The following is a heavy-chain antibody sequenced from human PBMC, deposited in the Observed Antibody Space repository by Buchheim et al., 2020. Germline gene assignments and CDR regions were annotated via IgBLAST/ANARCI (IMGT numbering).Heavy chain of an antibody. CDR1: DGSLSGFY. Sequence: QVQLQQWGAGLLKPSETLSLTCAVYDGSLSGFYWSWIRQPPGKGLEWIGEINHSGSATYNPSLKSRVTISVDTSKKQFSLKLTSVTAADTAVYYCATGGLWLERHYFDNWGQGTL. CDR2: INHSGSA. J-gene: IGHJ4*02. CDR3: ATGGLWLERHYFDN. V-gene: IGHV4-34*01. D-gene: IGHD1-1*01.